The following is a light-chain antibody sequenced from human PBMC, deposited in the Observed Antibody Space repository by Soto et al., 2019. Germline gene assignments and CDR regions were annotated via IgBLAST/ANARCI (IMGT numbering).Light chain of an antibody. V-gene: IGKV3-11*01. CDR1: QSAGNY. J-gene: IGKJ3*01. Sequence: EIVLTQSPGTLSLSPGERATLSCRASQSAGNYLAWYQQKPGQAPRLLIYDASNRATGIPARFSGSKSGTDFTLTISALEPEDVAVYYCLQRYNWPPEFTFGPGTKVDIK. CDR2: DAS. CDR3: LQRYNWPPEFT.